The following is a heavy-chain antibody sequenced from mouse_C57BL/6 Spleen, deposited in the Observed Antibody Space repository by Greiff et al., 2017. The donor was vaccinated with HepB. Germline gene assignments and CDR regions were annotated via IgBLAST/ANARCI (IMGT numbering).Heavy chain of an antibody. V-gene: IGHV5-17*01. CDR3: ARPYDYDPAWFAY. CDR1: GFTFSDYG. D-gene: IGHD2-4*01. J-gene: IGHJ3*01. Sequence: EVKLVESGGGLVKPGGSLKLSCAASGFTFSDYGMHWVRQAPEKGLEWVAYISSGSSTIYYADTVKGRFTISRDNAKNTLFLQMTSLRSEDTAMYYCARPYDYDPAWFAYWGKGTLVTVSA. CDR2: ISSGSSTI.